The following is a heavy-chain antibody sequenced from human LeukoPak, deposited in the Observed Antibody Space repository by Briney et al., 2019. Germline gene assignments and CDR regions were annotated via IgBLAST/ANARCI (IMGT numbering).Heavy chain of an antibody. CDR3: AKVGPSSSSDY. CDR2: IYPRDSDA. D-gene: IGHD6-13*01. CDR1: GYGFTSYW. J-gene: IGHJ4*02. Sequence: GESLKISRKASGYGFTSYWIAWVRQMPGQGLEWMGVIYPRDSDAKYSPSFQGQVTISADKSINTAYLQWSSLKASDTAMYYCAKVGPSSSSDYWGQGTLVTVSS. V-gene: IGHV5-51*01.